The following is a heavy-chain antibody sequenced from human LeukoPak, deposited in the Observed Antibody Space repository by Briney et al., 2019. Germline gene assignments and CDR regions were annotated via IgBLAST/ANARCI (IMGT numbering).Heavy chain of an antibody. Sequence: SETLSLTCTVSGGSISSVDYYWRWLRQPPGTGLEWIGYIYYSGTTYYNPSLKSRVTISVDTSKKQFSLRLSSVTAADTAVFYCARGKSTVTNHAFDIWGQGTMVTVSS. V-gene: IGHV4-30-4*01. J-gene: IGHJ3*02. D-gene: IGHD4-17*01. CDR2: IYYSGTT. CDR3: ARGKSTVTNHAFDI. CDR1: GGSISSVDYY.